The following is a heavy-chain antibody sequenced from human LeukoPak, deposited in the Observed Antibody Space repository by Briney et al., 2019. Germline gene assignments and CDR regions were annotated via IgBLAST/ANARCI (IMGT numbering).Heavy chain of an antibody. CDR2: INTDGRIT. D-gene: IGHD4-11*01. J-gene: IGHJ4*02. V-gene: IGHV3-74*01. CDR1: GFTFSSYW. CDR3: ARDRLQLLDY. Sequence: GGSLRLSCAASGFTFSSYWMHWVRQAPGKGLVWVSRINTDGRITNYADSVKGRFTISRDNAKNSLYLQMNSLRAEDTAVYYCARDRLQLLDYWGQGTLVTVSS.